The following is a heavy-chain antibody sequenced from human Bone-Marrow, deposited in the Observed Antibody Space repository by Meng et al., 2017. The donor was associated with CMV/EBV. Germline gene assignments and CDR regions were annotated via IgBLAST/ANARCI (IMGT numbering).Heavy chain of an antibody. J-gene: IGHJ6*01. D-gene: IGHD3-3*01. V-gene: IGHV3-21*01. Sequence: GESLKISCAASGFTFSSYSMNWVRQAPGKGLEWVSSISSSSSYIYYADSVKGRFTISRDNSKNTLYLQMNSLRAEDTAVYYCAKDYYDFWSGYYLYYYYGMDVWGQGTTVTGYS. CDR2: ISSSSSYI. CDR3: AKDYYDFWSGYYLYYYYGMDV. CDR1: GFTFSSYS.